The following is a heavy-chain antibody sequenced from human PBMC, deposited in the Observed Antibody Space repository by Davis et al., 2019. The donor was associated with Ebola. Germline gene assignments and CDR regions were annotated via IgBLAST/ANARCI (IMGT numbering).Heavy chain of an antibody. CDR3: ARTAYYYGRDAFDI. D-gene: IGHD3-10*02. V-gene: IGHV4-34*01. Sequence: SETLSLTCAVSGGSFSGNYWAWIRQSPGKGLECIGEVDDGGRVHYNPSLKSRVTISVDTSKNQFSLKLSSVTAADTAVYYCARTAYYYGRDAFDIWGQGTMVTVSS. CDR2: VDDGGRV. J-gene: IGHJ3*02. CDR1: GGSFSGNY.